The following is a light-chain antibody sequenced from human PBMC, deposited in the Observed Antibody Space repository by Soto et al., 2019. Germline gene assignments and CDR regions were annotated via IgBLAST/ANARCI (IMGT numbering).Light chain of an antibody. CDR3: SSYTSSSTPV. J-gene: IGLJ1*01. CDR2: DVS. Sequence: QSVLTQPASVSGSPGQSITISCTGTSSDVGGYNYVSWYQQHPGKAPKLMIYDVSNRPSGVSNRFSDSKSGNTASLTTSGLQAEDEADYYCSSYTSSSTPVFGTGTKVTVL. V-gene: IGLV2-14*01. CDR1: SSDVGGYNY.